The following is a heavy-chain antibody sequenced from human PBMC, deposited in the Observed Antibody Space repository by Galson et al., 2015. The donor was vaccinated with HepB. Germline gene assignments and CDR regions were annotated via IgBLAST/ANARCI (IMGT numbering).Heavy chain of an antibody. CDR1: GGSICSGGYS. J-gene: IGHJ6*03. CDR2: IYYSGST. V-gene: IGHV4-30-4*07. CDR3: ARGPPTHYYYMDV. Sequence: SLTCAVSGGSICSGGYSWSWVRQPPGKGLEWIGYIYYSGSTYYNPSLKSRVTISVDTSKNQFSLKLSSVTAADTAVYYCARGPPTHYYYMDVWGKGTTVTVSS.